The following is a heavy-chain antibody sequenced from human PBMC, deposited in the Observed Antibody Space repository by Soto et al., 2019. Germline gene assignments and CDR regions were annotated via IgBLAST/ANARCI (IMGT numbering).Heavy chain of an antibody. CDR2: IYHTGST. Sequence: QVQLQESGPGLVKPSGTLSLTCAVSGGSISTTNWWSWVRQPPGKGLEWIGEIYHTGSTNYNPSHKRRVTISVDKSKNQLSLKLRSVTAADTAVYYCARDTYIPPTPWGQGTLVTVSS. V-gene: IGHV4-4*02. CDR1: GGSISTTNW. D-gene: IGHD1-26*01. J-gene: IGHJ5*02. CDR3: ARDTYIPPTP.